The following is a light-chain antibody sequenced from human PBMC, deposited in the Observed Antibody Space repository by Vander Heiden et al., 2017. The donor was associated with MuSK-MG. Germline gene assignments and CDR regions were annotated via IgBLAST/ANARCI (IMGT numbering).Light chain of an antibody. CDR2: ATS. V-gene: IGKV1D-12*01. CDR1: QGIDNW. Sequence: DIQMTQSPSSVSASVGDRVTISCRASQGIDNWLAWYQQKPGKAPKLLIYATSNLQSGVPSRFSGSGSGTDFMLTISSLQPEDFATYYCQHAKSYPITFGQGTRLEIK. CDR3: QHAKSYPIT. J-gene: IGKJ5*01.